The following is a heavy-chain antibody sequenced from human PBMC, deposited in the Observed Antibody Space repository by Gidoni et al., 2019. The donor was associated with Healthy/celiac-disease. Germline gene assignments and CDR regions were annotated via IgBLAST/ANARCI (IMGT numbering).Heavy chain of an antibody. D-gene: IGHD3-22*01. CDR2: ISSSSSYI. J-gene: IGHJ4*02. V-gene: IGHV3-21*01. CDR3: ARAATYYYDSSGYDFDY. Sequence: EVQLVESGGGLVKPGGSLRLSCAASGFTFSSYSMNWVRQAPGKGLEWVSSISSSSSYIYDADSVKGRFTISRDNAKNSLYLQMNSLRAEDTAVYYCARAATYYYDSSGYDFDYWGQGTLVTVSS. CDR1: GFTFSSYS.